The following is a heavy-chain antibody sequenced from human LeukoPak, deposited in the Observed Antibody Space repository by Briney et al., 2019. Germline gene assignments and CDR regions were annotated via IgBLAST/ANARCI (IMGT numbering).Heavy chain of an antibody. D-gene: IGHD2-2*01. CDR3: AREDGTRFDY. CDR2: IYYSGST. V-gene: IGHV4-61*01. Sequence: SETLSLTCTVSGGSVSSGSYYWSWIRQPPGKGLEWIGYIYYSGSTNYNPSLKSRVTISVDTSKNQFSLKLSSVTAADTAVYYCAREDGTRFDYWGQGTLVIVSS. J-gene: IGHJ4*02. CDR1: GGSVSSGSYY.